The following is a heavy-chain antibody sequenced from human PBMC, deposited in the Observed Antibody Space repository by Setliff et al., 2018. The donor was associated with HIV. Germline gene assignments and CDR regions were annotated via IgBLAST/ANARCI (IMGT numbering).Heavy chain of an antibody. CDR2: IYYSGST. V-gene: IGHV4-59*01. J-gene: IGHJ4*02. CDR3: ASAGSGTRAPPRY. CDR1: GGSFNGYS. D-gene: IGHD1-1*01. Sequence: SETLSLTCAVYGGSFNGYSWTWIRQSPGKGLEWIGYIYYSGSTNYNPSLKSRVTISLDTSKNQFSLKLTSVTAADTAVYYCASAGSGTRAPPRYWGQGTLVTVSS.